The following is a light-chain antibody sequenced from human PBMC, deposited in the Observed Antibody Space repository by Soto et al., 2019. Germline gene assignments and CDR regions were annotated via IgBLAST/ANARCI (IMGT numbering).Light chain of an antibody. CDR1: ENVRTF. CDR2: GAS. CDR3: QQYDGSPRT. J-gene: IGKJ1*01. V-gene: IGKV3-11*01. Sequence: EVVLTQSPATLSLSPGERATLSCRASENVRTFVDWYQQKPGQAPRLLIYGASNRATGIPARFSGSGSGTDFTLTISNLEPEDFAVYHCQQYDGSPRTFGQGTKVEVK.